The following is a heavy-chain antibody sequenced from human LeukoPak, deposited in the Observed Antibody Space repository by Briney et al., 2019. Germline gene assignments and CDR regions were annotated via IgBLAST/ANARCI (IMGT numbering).Heavy chain of an antibody. CDR3: ARDRSSSRDLDY. CDR2: ISSSSGSYI. D-gene: IGHD6-13*01. Sequence: PGGSLRLSCAASGFTFSSYSMNWVRQAPGKGLEWVSCISSSSGSYIYYADSVKGRFTISRDNAKNSLYLQMNSLRAEDTAVYYCARDRSSSRDLDYWGQGTPVTVSS. J-gene: IGHJ4*02. V-gene: IGHV3-21*01. CDR1: GFTFSSYS.